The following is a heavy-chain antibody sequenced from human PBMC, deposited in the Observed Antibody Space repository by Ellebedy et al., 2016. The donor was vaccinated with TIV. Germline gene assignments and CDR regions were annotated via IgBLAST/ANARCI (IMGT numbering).Heavy chain of an antibody. CDR3: AGIADVRFDP. CDR2: IKQAESEK. D-gene: IGHD3-10*02. CDR1: GFTFSSEW. Sequence: PGGSLRLSCAASGFTFSSEWMSWVRQAPGKGLAWVANIKQAESEKYYLDSVKGRFTISRDNAKRSLYLQINSLRPEDTAVYYCAGIADVRFDPWGQGTLVSVSS. V-gene: IGHV3-7*01. J-gene: IGHJ5*02.